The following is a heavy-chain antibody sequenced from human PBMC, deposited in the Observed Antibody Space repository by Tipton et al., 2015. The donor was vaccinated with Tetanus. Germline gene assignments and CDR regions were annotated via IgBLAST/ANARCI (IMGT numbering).Heavy chain of an antibody. J-gene: IGHJ5*02. Sequence: TLSLTCTVSGGSISSGGYYWSWIRQHPGKGLEWIGYIYYSGSTYYNPSLKSRVTISVDTSKNQFSLKLSSVTAADTAVYYCARLHYGSGSYYNDKIIDPWGQGTLVTVSS. CDR3: ARLHYGSGSYYNDKIIDP. V-gene: IGHV4-31*03. CDR2: IYYSGST. D-gene: IGHD3-10*01. CDR1: GGSISSGGYY.